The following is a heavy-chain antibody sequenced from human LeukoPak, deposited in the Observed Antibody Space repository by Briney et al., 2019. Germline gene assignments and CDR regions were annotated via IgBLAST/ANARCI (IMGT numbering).Heavy chain of an antibody. CDR2: TYYRSKWYN. Sequence: LSQALSLTCAISGDSVSSNDAAWNWVRQSPSRGLEWLGRTYYRSKWYNDYAVSLKSRITVKPDTSRNQFSLQLTSVSPEDTAVYYCVRDGELGISVFDVWGQGTMVTVSS. D-gene: IGHD7-27*01. CDR3: VRDGELGISVFDV. V-gene: IGHV6-1*01. CDR1: GDSVSSNDAA. J-gene: IGHJ3*01.